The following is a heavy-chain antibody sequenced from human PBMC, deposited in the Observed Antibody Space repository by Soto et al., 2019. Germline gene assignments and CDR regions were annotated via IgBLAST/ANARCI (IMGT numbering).Heavy chain of an antibody. CDR3: AREGWGFSYFDY. CDR1: GGTFSSYT. CDR2: IIPILGIA. J-gene: IGHJ4*02. Sequence: QVQLVQSGAEVKKPGSSVKVSCKASGGTFSSYTISWVRQAPGQGLEWMGRIIPILGIANYAQKFQGRVTITADKSTSTAYMELSSLRSEDTAVYYCAREGWGFSYFDYWGQGTLVTVSS. V-gene: IGHV1-69*08. D-gene: IGHD1-26*01.